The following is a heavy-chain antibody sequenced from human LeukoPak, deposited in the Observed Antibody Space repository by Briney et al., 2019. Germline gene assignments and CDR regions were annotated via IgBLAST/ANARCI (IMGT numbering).Heavy chain of an antibody. V-gene: IGHV1-2*02. CDR3: ARADITYYYGSGRKMDV. J-gene: IGHJ6*04. Sequence: ASVKVSCKASGYTFTGYYMHWVRQAPGQGLEWMGWINPNSGGTNYAQKFQGRVTMTRDTSISTAYMELSSLRSEDTAVYYCARADITYYYGSGRKMDVWGKGTTVTISS. CDR1: GYTFTGYY. D-gene: IGHD3-10*01. CDR2: INPNSGGT.